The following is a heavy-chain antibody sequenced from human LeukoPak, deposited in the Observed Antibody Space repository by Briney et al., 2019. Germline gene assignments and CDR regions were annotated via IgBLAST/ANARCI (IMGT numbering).Heavy chain of an antibody. CDR3: AKGGFLEWLFPFDP. CDR2: ISWNSGSI. V-gene: IGHV3-9*01. Sequence: GRSLRLSCAASGFTFDDYAMHWVRQAPGKGLEWVSGISWNSGSIGYAGSVKGRFTISRDNAKNSLYLQMNSLRAEDTALYYCAKGGFLEWLFPFDPWGQGTLVTVSS. D-gene: IGHD3-3*01. CDR1: GFTFDDYA. J-gene: IGHJ5*02.